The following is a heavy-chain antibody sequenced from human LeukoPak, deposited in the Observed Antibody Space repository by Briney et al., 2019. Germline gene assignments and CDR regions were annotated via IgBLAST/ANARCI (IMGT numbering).Heavy chain of an antibody. J-gene: IGHJ5*02. CDR2: ISAYNGNT. Sequence: PGASVKVSCKASGYTFTSYGISWVRQAPGQGLEWMGWISAYNGNTNHAQKLQGRVTMTTDTSTSTAYMELRSLRSDDTAVYYCARDPRDTMVRGVIITSWFDPWGQGTLVTVSS. V-gene: IGHV1-18*04. D-gene: IGHD3-10*01. CDR3: ARDPRDTMVRGVIITSWFDP. CDR1: GYTFTSYG.